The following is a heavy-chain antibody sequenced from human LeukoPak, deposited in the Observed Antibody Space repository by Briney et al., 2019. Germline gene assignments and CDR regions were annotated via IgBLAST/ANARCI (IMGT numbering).Heavy chain of an antibody. V-gene: IGHV3-66*01. CDR3: ARDSHYYGSGSYANLLFNY. J-gene: IGHJ4*02. CDR2: IYSGDST. D-gene: IGHD3-10*01. CDR1: GFTVSSNY. Sequence: PGGSLRLSCAASGFTVSSNYMSWVRQAPGKGLEWVSVIYSGDSTYYADSVKGRFTISRDNSKNTLYLQMNSLRAEDTAVYYCARDSHYYGSGSYANLLFNYWGQGTLVTVSS.